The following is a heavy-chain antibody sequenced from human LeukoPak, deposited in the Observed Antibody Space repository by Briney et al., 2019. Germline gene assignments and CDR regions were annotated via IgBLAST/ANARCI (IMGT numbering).Heavy chain of an antibody. CDR2: IKEDGREK. CDR1: GFRFSDYW. CDR3: ARGWGEKGYCRGGTCNNPQFDY. D-gene: IGHD2-15*01. Sequence: PGGSLRLSCEASGFRFSDYWMTWVRQAPGKGLEWVANIKEDGREKYYVDSVNGRFTLSKDNAKNSVYLQMNSLGAEDTAVYYCARGWGEKGYCRGGTCNNPQFDYWGQGILVTVSS. J-gene: IGHJ4*02. V-gene: IGHV3-7*01.